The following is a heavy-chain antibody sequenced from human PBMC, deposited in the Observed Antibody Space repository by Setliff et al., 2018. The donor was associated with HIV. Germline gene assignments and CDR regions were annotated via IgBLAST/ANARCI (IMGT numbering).Heavy chain of an antibody. V-gene: IGHV4-39*01. CDR3: ARHQIAVAGIDWFDP. D-gene: IGHD6-19*01. Sequence: SETLSLTCNVSGDIISSNSYYWAWIRQSPGTGLEWIASIYYSGSTYYSPSLKSRVIISVDTSKNQFSLRVTSVTAADTAVYFCARHQIAVAGIDWFDPWGRGTLVTVSS. J-gene: IGHJ5*02. CDR1: GDIISSNSYY. CDR2: IYYSGST.